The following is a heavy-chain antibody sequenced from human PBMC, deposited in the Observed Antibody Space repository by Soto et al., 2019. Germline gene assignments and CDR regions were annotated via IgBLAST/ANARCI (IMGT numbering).Heavy chain of an antibody. CDR2: IYPGDSDT. Sequence: GESLKISCKVSGFTFTSYWFGWVRQMPGKGLEWMGIIYPGDSDTRYSPSLQGQVTISADKSTSTVYLQWSSLKASDTAMYYCARPRSSSRNYYGMDVWGQGTTVTVSS. CDR1: GFTFTSYW. V-gene: IGHV5-51*01. D-gene: IGHD6-13*01. CDR3: ARPRSSSRNYYGMDV. J-gene: IGHJ6*02.